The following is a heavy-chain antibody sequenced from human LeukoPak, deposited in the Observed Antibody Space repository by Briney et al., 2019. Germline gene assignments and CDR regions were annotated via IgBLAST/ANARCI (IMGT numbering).Heavy chain of an antibody. Sequence: SETLSLTCTVSGGSISSYYWNWIRQPPGKGLEWIGYIYYSGSTNYNPSLKSRVTISLDTSKNQFSLKLSSVTAADTAVYYCASVILSVGAIDYWGQGTLVTVSS. CDR1: GGSISSYY. CDR2: IYYSGST. J-gene: IGHJ4*02. V-gene: IGHV4-59*01. CDR3: ASVILSVGAIDY. D-gene: IGHD1-26*01.